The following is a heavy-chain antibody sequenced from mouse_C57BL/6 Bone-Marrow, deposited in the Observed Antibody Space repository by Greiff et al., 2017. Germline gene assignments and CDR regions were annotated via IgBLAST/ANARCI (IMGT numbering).Heavy chain of an antibody. CDR1: GYTFTSYW. CDR2: IDPSDSYT. V-gene: IGHV1-69*01. Sequence: VQLQQPGAELVMPGASVKLSCKASGYTFTSYWMHWVKQRPGQGLEWIGEIDPSDSYTNYNQKFKGKSTLTVDKSSSTAYMRLSSLTSEDSAVYSCAQTARARYYAVDYWGQGTSVTVSS. D-gene: IGHD3-2*01. J-gene: IGHJ4*01. CDR3: AQTARARYYAVDY.